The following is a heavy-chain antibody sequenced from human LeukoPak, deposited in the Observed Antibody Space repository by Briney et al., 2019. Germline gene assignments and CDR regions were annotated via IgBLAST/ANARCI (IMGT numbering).Heavy chain of an antibody. CDR2: INPSGGST. D-gene: IGHD4-17*01. V-gene: IGHV1-46*01. J-gene: IGHJ4*02. CDR1: GYTFTGYY. Sequence: ASVKVSCKASGYTFTGYYMHWVRQAPGQGLEWMGIINPSGGSTSYAQKFQGRVTMTRDTSTSTVYMELSSLRSEDTAVCYCARDYEHYGDSDYWGQGTLVTVSS. CDR3: ARDYEHYGDSDY.